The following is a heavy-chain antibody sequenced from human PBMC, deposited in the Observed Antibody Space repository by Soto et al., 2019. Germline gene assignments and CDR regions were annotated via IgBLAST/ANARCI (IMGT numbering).Heavy chain of an antibody. CDR1: GGSISSDSYY. CDR2: ISYSGST. D-gene: IGHD3-9*01. CDR3: ARQALSHYVSLTGYYNVFGMDV. J-gene: IGHJ6*02. Sequence: SLTCTVSGGSISSDSYYWGWIRQSPEKGLEWIASISYSGSTYYNPTLKSRLTISVDTSKSQFSLKLSSVTAADTAVYYCARQALSHYVSLTGYYNVFGMDVWGQGTKVTVSS. V-gene: IGHV4-39*01.